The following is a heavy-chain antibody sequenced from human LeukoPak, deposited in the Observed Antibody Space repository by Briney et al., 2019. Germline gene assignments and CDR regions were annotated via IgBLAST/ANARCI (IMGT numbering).Heavy chain of an antibody. CDR3: ARNHNWNFDY. CDR2: INHSGST. D-gene: IGHD1-20*01. CDR1: GGSFSSYY. Sequence: SETLSLTCAFYGGSFSSYYWTWIRQPPGKGLEWIGEINHSGSTNYNPSLESRVIILIDTSKNQFSLQLDSVTAADTAVYYCARNHNWNFDYWGQGSLVPVSS. J-gene: IGHJ4*02. V-gene: IGHV4-34*01.